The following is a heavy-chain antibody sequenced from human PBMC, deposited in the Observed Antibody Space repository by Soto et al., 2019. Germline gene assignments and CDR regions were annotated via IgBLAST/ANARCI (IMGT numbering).Heavy chain of an antibody. J-gene: IGHJ5*02. CDR1: GGSISSYY. Sequence: SETLSLTCTVSGGSISSYYWNWIRQPPGKGLEWIGEINHTGGTHYNPSLKSRVTMSVDTSKNQFSLRLSSVTAADTAIYYRATRITVFGLLIPPFDPWGQGTQVTVSS. CDR3: ATRITVFGLLIPPFDP. V-gene: IGHV4-34*01. CDR2: INHTGGT. D-gene: IGHD3-3*01.